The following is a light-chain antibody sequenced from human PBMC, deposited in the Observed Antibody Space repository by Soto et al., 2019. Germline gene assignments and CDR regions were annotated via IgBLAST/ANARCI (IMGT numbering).Light chain of an antibody. CDR1: RSDIGGYNY. Sequence: QSVLTQPASVSGSPGQSITISCTGTRSDIGGYNYVSWYQQHPGKAPKLMIYEVRNRPSGVSNRFSGSKSGSTASLTISGLQAEDEADYYCSSFASSTTLIFGGGTQLTVL. CDR2: EVR. V-gene: IGLV2-14*01. J-gene: IGLJ2*01. CDR3: SSFASSTTLI.